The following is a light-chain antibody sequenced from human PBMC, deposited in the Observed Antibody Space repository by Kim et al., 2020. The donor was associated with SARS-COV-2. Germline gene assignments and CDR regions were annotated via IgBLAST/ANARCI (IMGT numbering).Light chain of an antibody. J-gene: IGLJ3*02. CDR2: SNN. CDR1: STNIGSIT. Sequence: GQRVTFFCAGSSTNIGSITVNWYQQRPGTAPKHLNYSNNQRPSGFPDRFSGSKSGTSASLAISGLQSEDEADYYCAAWDDSLNGWVFGGGTQLTVL. CDR3: AAWDDSLNGWV. V-gene: IGLV1-44*01.